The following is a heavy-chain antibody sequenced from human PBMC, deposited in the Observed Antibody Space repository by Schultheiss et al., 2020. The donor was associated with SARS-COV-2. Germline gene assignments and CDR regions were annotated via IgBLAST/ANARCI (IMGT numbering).Heavy chain of an antibody. CDR2: INHSGTT. Sequence: SETLSLTCAVYGGSFGGYYWSWIRQPPGKGLEWIGEINHSGTTNYNPSLKSRVTISVDTSKNQFSLKLSSVTAADTAVYYCARSPYSSSWLDVWGQGTTVTVSS. CDR3: ARSPYSSSWLDV. CDR1: GGSFGGYY. D-gene: IGHD6-13*01. J-gene: IGHJ6*02. V-gene: IGHV4-34*01.